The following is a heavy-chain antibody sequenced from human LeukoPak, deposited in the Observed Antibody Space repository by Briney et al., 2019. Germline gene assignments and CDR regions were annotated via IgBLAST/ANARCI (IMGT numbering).Heavy chain of an antibody. CDR1: GYTFIGSY. Sequence: GASVKVSCKASGYTFIGSYMHWVRQAPGQGLEWMGWIDPNSGGTNYAQKFQGRVTMTRDTSISTAYMELSRLRSDDTAVYYCARVPRLLTIFGVVDWFDPWGQGTLVTVSS. V-gene: IGHV1-2*02. CDR2: IDPNSGGT. D-gene: IGHD3-3*01. CDR3: ARVPRLLTIFGVVDWFDP. J-gene: IGHJ5*02.